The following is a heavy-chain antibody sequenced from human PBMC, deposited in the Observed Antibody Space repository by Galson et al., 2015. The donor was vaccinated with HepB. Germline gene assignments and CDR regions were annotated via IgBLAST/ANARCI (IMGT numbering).Heavy chain of an antibody. V-gene: IGHV3-66*01. D-gene: IGHD5-12*01. J-gene: IGHJ2*01. CDR3: TRVSSVPCGYWYFDL. CDR2: IYGGDNK. Sequence: SLRLSCAASGSTVKNNFMGWVRQAPGKGLEWVSVIYGGDNKYYADSVEDRFNISRDNTRNIMYLQMNSLRAADTAVYFCTRVSSVPCGYWYFDLWGRGTLVTVSS. CDR1: GSTVKNNF.